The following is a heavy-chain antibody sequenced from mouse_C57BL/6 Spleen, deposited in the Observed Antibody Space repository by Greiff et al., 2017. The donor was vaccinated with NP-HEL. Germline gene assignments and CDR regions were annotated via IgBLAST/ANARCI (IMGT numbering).Heavy chain of an antibody. CDR3: ARIHDDYDPRFAY. CDR1: GYTFTSYW. J-gene: IGHJ3*01. Sequence: QVQLKQPGAELVKPGASVKMSCKASGYTFTSYWITWVKQRPGQGLEWIGDIYPGSGSTTYNEKFKSKATLTVDTSSRTAYMQLSSLTSEDTAVYYGARIHDDYDPRFAYWGKGTLVTVSA. D-gene: IGHD2-4*01. V-gene: IGHV1-55*01. CDR2: IYPGSGST.